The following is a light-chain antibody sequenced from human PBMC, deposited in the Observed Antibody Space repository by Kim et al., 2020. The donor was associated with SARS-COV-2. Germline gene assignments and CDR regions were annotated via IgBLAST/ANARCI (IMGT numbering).Light chain of an antibody. CDR2: AAT. CDR1: QRISSA. Sequence: DIQMTQSPSSLSASVGDRVTITGRTSQRISSALNWFQQKPGKAPNLLIYAATRLQSGVPSRFSGSGYGTEFNLTISSLQPEDFETYYWSQRYNTTRTFGQGTKLEI. V-gene: IGKV1-39*01. CDR3: SQRYNTTRT. J-gene: IGKJ2*01.